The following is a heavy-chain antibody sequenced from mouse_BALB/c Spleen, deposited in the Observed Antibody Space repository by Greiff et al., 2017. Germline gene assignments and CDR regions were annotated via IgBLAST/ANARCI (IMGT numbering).Heavy chain of an antibody. J-gene: IGHJ1*01. CDR3: ARRNYYGSSSDWYFDV. CDR2: ISSGGSYT. V-gene: IGHV5-9-4*01. D-gene: IGHD1-1*01. CDR1: GFTFSSYA. Sequence: EVQRVESGGGLVKPGGSLKLSCAASGFTFSSYAMSWVRQSPEKRLEWVAEISSGGSYTYYPDTVTGRFTISRDNAKNTLYLEMSSLRSEDTAMYYCARRNYYGSSSDWYFDVWGAGTTVTVSS.